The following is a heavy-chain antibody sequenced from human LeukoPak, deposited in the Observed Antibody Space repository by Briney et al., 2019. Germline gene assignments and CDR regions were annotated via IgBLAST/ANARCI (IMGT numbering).Heavy chain of an antibody. CDR3: ARWVTGGAFDI. V-gene: IGHV3-7*01. D-gene: IGHD1-14*01. Sequence: GGSLRLSCAPSGFPFSGYWLTWVGKAPGKGLKWVASIKKDGTETYYVDSMKDRFTISRDNAKSLLFLQMNSLRAEDTALYYCARWVTGGAFDIWGQGTMVTVSS. CDR2: IKKDGTET. CDR1: GFPFSGYW. J-gene: IGHJ3*02.